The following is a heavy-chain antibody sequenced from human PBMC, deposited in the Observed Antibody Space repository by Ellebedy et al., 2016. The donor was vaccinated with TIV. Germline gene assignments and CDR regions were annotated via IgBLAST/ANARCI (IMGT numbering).Heavy chain of an antibody. D-gene: IGHD4-17*01. CDR2: ITPFFGTT. CDR3: ARGAVDYGDDETESDYYGMDV. Sequence: ASVKVSCKASGGTFRNYAITWVRQAPGQGLEWMGGITPFFGTTDYAQKFQGRVTITADESTGTAYMELNSLRYEDTAVYYCARGAVDYGDDETESDYYGMDVWGQGTTVTVTS. CDR1: GGTFRNYA. J-gene: IGHJ6*02. V-gene: IGHV1-69*13.